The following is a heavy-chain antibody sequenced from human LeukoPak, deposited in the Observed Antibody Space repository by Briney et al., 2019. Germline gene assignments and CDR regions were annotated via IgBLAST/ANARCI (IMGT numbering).Heavy chain of an antibody. V-gene: IGHV1-69*13. CDR2: INPIFGTA. Sequence: GASVTVSCKASGGTFSSYAISWVRQAPGQGFEWMGGINPIFGTANYAQKFQGRVTITADESTSTAYMELSSLRSEDTAVYYCARVGTPSLEWLKLPVGVWFDPWGQGTLVTVSS. CDR3: ARVGTPSLEWLKLPVGVWFDP. D-gene: IGHD3-3*02. CDR1: GGTFSSYA. J-gene: IGHJ5*02.